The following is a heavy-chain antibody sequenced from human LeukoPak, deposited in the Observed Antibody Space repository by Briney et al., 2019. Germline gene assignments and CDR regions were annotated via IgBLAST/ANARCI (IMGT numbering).Heavy chain of an antibody. CDR1: GGTVSSHG. V-gene: IGHV1-69*13. CDR2: IIPIFGTA. J-gene: IGHJ4*02. Sequence: GASVKVSCKASGGTVSSHGISWVRQAPGQGLEWMGGIIPIFGTAKYAQKFQSRVTIIADESTSTVYMELSSLRSEDTAVYYCAGGAGDDYSHFDYWGRGTLVTVSS. D-gene: IGHD5-24*01. CDR3: AGGAGDDYSHFDY.